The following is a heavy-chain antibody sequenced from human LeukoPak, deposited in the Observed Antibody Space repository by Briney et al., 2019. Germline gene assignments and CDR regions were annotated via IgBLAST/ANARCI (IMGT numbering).Heavy chain of an antibody. CDR1: GGSISSGDYY. CDR3: ARGRPGWIAAASSYYFDY. V-gene: IGHV4-61*08. Sequence: SETLSLTCTVSGGSISSGDYYWSWIRQPPGKGLEWIGYIYYSGSTNYNPSLKSRVTISVDTSKNQFSLKLSSVTAADTAVYYCARGRPGWIAAASSYYFDYWGQGTLVTVSS. J-gene: IGHJ4*02. D-gene: IGHD6-13*01. CDR2: IYYSGST.